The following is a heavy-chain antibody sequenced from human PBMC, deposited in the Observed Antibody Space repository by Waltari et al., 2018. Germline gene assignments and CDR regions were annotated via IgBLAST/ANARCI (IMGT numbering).Heavy chain of an antibody. CDR1: GYSISSGYY. D-gene: IGHD3-22*01. Sequence: QVQLQESGPGLVKPSETLSLTCAVAGYSISSGYYWGWIRQPPGKGLEWIGSIYHSGGTYYNPSLKSRVTISVDTSKNQFSLKLSSVTAADTAMYYCARYYYDSSGYAISYFDYWGQGTLVTVSS. CDR3: ARYYYDSSGYAISYFDY. J-gene: IGHJ4*02. V-gene: IGHV4-38-2*01. CDR2: IYHSGGT.